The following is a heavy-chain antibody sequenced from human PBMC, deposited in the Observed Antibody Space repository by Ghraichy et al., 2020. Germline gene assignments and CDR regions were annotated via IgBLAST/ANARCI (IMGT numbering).Heavy chain of an antibody. CDR1: GFTFRSYW. J-gene: IGHJ4*02. CDR3: ARDVRGGHFDY. CDR2: INEHGGEE. D-gene: IGHD3-10*02. Sequence: GESLNISCAASGFTFRSYWMSWVRQAPGKGLEWVANINEHGGEESYVDSVKGRFTISRDNAKNSLYLQMNSLRAEDTAVYYCARDVRGGHFDYWGQGTLVTVSS. V-gene: IGHV3-7*01.